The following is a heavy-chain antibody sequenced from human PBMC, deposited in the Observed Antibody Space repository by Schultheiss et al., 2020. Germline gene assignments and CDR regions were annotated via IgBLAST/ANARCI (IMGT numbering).Heavy chain of an antibody. CDR3: ARDLTPVDYGDYGYPNYGMDV. D-gene: IGHD4-17*01. J-gene: IGHJ6*02. V-gene: IGHV3-33*01. CDR1: GFTFSSYG. Sequence: GGSLRLSCAASGFTFSSYGMHWVRQAPGKGLEWVAVIWYDGSNKYYADSVKGRFTISRDNSKNTLYLQMNSLRAEDTAVYYCARDLTPVDYGDYGYPNYGMDVWCQGTTVTVSS. CDR2: IWYDGSNK.